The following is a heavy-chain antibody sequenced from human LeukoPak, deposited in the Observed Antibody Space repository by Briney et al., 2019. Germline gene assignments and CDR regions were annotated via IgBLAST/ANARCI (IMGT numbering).Heavy chain of an antibody. CDR3: ARGGYYTLEYYYYMDV. CDR2: VYYSGGT. Sequence: SETLSLTCTVSGGSISSYYWSWIRQPPGKGLEWIGYVYYSGGTNYNPSLKSRVTISVDTSKNQFSLKLNSTTAADTAVYYCARGGYYTLEYYYYMDVWGKGTTVTVSS. CDR1: GGSISSYY. V-gene: IGHV4-59*01. D-gene: IGHD3-3*01. J-gene: IGHJ6*03.